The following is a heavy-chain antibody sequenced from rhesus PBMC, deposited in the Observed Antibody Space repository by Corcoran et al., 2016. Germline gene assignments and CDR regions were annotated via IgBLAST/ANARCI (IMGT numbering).Heavy chain of an antibody. V-gene: IGHV4-93*02. CDR1: GCSISSSNW. Sequence: QVQLQESGPAMVTPSETLSLNCAVPGCSISSSNWWSWIRQPPGQGLEWIGSIYGSHWSTQYSHSLRSQVTISIDTSKNQFSLNLISGTAADTAVYYCARNPLFDYWGQGVLVTVSS. CDR2: IYGSHWST. J-gene: IGHJ4*01. CDR3: ARNPLFDY.